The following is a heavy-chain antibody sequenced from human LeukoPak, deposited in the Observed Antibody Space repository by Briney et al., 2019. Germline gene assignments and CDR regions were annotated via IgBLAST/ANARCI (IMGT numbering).Heavy chain of an antibody. D-gene: IGHD4-23*01. CDR3: AKDSGGNQFSYYMDV. Sequence: GGSLRLSCAASGFTFSSYMMTWVRQAPGKGLEWVAFIWYDGSNKYYADSVKGRFTISRDNSKNTLYLQMNSLRAEDTAVYYCAKDSGGNQFSYYMDVWSKGTTVTVSS. CDR1: GFTFSSYM. V-gene: IGHV3-30*02. J-gene: IGHJ6*03. CDR2: IWYDGSNK.